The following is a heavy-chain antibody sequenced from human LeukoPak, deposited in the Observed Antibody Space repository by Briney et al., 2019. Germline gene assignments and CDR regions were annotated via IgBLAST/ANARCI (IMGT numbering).Heavy chain of an antibody. V-gene: IGHV3-23*01. J-gene: IGHJ4*02. CDR2: ISGSGGST. CDR1: GFTFSSYA. Sequence: GGSLRLSCAASGFTFSSYAMSWVRQAPGKGLEWVSGISGSGGSTSYADSVKGRFAISRDNSKNTLYLQMNSLRAEDTAVYYCAKYSGSLWYWGQGTLVTVSS. CDR3: AKYSGSLWY. D-gene: IGHD1-26*01.